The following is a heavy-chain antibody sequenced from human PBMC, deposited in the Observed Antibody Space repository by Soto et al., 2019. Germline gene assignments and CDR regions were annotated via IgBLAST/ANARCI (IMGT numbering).Heavy chain of an antibody. D-gene: IGHD1-7*01. Sequence: GGSLRLSCAASGFTFSSYGMHWVRQAPGKGLEWVAVISYDGSNKYYADSVKGRFTISRDNSKNTLYLQMNSLRSEDTAVYYCARRAGTTGFDPWGQGTLVTVSS. CDR1: GFTFSSYG. CDR2: ISYDGSNK. CDR3: ARRAGTTGFDP. V-gene: IGHV3-30*03. J-gene: IGHJ5*02.